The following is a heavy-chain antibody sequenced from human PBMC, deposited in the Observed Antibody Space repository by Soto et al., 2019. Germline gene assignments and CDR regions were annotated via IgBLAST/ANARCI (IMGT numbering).Heavy chain of an antibody. Sequence: SETLSLTCTVSGGSISSGGYYWSWIRQHPGKGLEWIGYIYYSGSTYYNPSLRSRVTISVDTSKNQFSLKLSSVTAADTAVYYCARETPHGDPTAELGWFDPWGQGTLVTVSS. J-gene: IGHJ5*02. CDR2: IYYSGST. V-gene: IGHV4-31*03. CDR1: GGSISSGGYY. D-gene: IGHD4-17*01. CDR3: ARETPHGDPTAELGWFDP.